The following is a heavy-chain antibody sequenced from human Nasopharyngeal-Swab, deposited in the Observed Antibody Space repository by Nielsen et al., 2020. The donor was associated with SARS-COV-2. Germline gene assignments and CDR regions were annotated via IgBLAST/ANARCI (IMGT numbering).Heavy chain of an antibody. J-gene: IGHJ4*02. Sequence: SETLSLTCTVSGGSISSSSYYWGWIRQPPGKGLEWIGSIYYSGSTYYNPSLKSRVTISVDTSKNQFSLKLSSVTAADTAVYYCARDQEYSSSSIFDYWGQGTLVTVSS. CDR2: IYYSGST. D-gene: IGHD6-6*01. V-gene: IGHV4-39*02. CDR3: ARDQEYSSSSIFDY. CDR1: GGSISSSSYY.